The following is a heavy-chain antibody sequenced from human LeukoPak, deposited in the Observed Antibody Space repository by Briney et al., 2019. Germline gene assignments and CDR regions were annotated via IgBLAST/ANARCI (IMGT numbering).Heavy chain of an antibody. D-gene: IGHD4-17*01. V-gene: IGHV3-30*18. CDR2: ISYDGSNK. CDR1: GFTFSSYG. J-gene: IGHJ4*02. CDR3: AKWWDYGDYFDY. Sequence: GGSLRLSCAASGFTFSSYGMHWVRQAPGKGLEWVAVISYDGSNKYYADSVKGRFTISRDSSKNTLYLQMNSLRAEDTAVYYCAKWWDYGDYFDYWGQGTLVTVSS.